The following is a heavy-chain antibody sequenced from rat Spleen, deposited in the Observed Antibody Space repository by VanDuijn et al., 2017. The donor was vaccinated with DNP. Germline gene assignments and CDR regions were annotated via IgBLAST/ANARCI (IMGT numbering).Heavy chain of an antibody. D-gene: IGHD1-11*01. CDR2: ITDSGGST. J-gene: IGHJ2*01. CDR3: ARDQGS. CDR1: GFTFNNYW. Sequence: EVQLVESGGDLVQPGRSLKLSCVASGFTFNNYWMTWLRQVPGRGLEWVASITDSGGSTFYSDSVKGRFTISRDNTKNTLYLQMNSLRSEDTATYYCARDQGSWGQGVMVTVSS. V-gene: IGHV5-31*01.